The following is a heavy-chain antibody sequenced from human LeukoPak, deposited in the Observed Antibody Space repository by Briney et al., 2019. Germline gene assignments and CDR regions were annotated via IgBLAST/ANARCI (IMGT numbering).Heavy chain of an antibody. CDR1: GGTLSSYA. CDR2: IIPIFGTA. V-gene: IGHV1-69*13. D-gene: IGHD4-17*01. CDR3: ARGYGDYVDDAFDI. J-gene: IGHJ3*02. Sequence: ASVKVSCKASGGTLSSYAISWVRQAPGQGLEWMGGIIPIFGTANYAQKFQGRVTITADESTSTAYMELSSLRSEDTAVYYCARGYGDYVDDAFDIWGQGTMVTVSS.